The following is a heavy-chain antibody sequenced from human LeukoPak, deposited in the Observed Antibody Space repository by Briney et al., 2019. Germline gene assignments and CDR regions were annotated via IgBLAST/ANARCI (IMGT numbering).Heavy chain of an antibody. CDR1: GGTFSSYA. CDR2: INPNSGGT. CDR3: AREGRIVPAAAITY. Sequence: GASVKVSCRASGGTFSSYAISWVRQAPGQGLEWMGWINPNSGGTNYAQKFQGRVTMTRDTSISTAYMELSRLRSDDTAVYYCAREGRIVPAAAITYWGQGTLVTVSS. J-gene: IGHJ4*02. V-gene: IGHV1-2*02. D-gene: IGHD2-2*01.